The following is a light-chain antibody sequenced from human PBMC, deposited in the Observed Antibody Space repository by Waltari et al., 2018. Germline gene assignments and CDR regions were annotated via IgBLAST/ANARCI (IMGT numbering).Light chain of an antibody. Sequence: SYVLTQPPSVSVAPGQTARITRGGVKNGIKGAHWYQQKPGQAPVLVIYADRDRPPGIPERFSGSKSGNTATLTISRVEAGDEADYYCQVRDNDSDHPWVFGGGTTLTVL. V-gene: IGLV3-21*02. CDR3: QVRDNDSDHPWV. J-gene: IGLJ3*02. CDR1: KNGIKG. CDR2: ADR.